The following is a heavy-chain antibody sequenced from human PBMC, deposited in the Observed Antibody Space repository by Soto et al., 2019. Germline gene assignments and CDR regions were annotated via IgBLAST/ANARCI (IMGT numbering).Heavy chain of an antibody. CDR1: GFNFNGYG. V-gene: IGHV3-23*01. D-gene: IGHD1-1*01. Sequence: LRLSCSACGFNFNGYGIIWVRQSPEKGLECVASINFFLWKTYYADSVKGRSNISKDDAKDTVYLHLNSLRADDTAIYYCARGAVYGTDHYHRGMDXWGQGSPVTVS. J-gene: IGHJ6*02. CDR3: ARGAVYGTDHYHRGMDX. CDR2: INFFLWKT.